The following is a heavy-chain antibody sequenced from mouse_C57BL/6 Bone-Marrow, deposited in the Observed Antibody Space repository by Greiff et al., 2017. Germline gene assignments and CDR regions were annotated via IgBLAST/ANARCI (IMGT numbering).Heavy chain of an antibody. D-gene: IGHD2-12*01. CDR3: ARGTPFYDFDY. CDR1: GYTFTSYW. V-gene: IGHV1-64*01. CDR2: IHPNSGST. Sequence: QVQLKQPGAELVKPGASVKLSCKASGYTFTSYWMHWVKQRPGQGLEWIGMIHPNSGSTNYNEKFKSKATLTVDKSSSTAYMQLSSLTSEDSAVYYCARGTPFYDFDYWGQGTTLTVSS. J-gene: IGHJ2*01.